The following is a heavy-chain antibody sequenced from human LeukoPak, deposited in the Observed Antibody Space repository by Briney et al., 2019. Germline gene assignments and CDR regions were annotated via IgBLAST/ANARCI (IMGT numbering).Heavy chain of an antibody. CDR1: GYTFTSYG. CDR3: AREGVRGVIDY. CDR2: ISAYNGNT. Sequence: ASVTVSCKASGYTFTSYGISWVRQAPGQGLQLMGWISAYNGNTHYAQKLQGRVTMTTGTSTSTAYMELRSLRSDDTAVYYRAREGVRGVIDYWGQGTLVTVSS. D-gene: IGHD3-16*01. V-gene: IGHV1-18*04. J-gene: IGHJ4*02.